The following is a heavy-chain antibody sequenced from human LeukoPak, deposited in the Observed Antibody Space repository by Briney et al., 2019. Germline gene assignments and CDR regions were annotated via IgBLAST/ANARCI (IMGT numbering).Heavy chain of an antibody. CDR2: ISGSGGST. V-gene: IGHV3-23*01. D-gene: IGHD2-2*02. CDR1: GFSLSSYA. Sequence: PGGSLRLSRAASGFSLSSYAMSWVRQAPGKRLEWVSAISGSGGSTYYADSVKGRFTISRDNSKNTLYLQMNCLRAEDTAVYYCAKHHCSSTSCYTWNWFDRWGQGTLVTVSS. J-gene: IGHJ5*02. CDR3: AKHHCSSTSCYTWNWFDR.